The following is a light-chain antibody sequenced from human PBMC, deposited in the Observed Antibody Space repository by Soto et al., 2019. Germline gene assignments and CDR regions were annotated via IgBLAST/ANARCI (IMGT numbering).Light chain of an antibody. Sequence: EIVMTQSPATQSVSPGEGATLSCRASQSVSSNLAWYQQKPGQAPRLLIYGASTRATGVPARFSGSGSGTEFTLTISSLQSEDFAVYYCQQYNNWPWTFGQGTKVDI. CDR1: QSVSSN. CDR2: GAS. J-gene: IGKJ1*01. V-gene: IGKV3-15*01. CDR3: QQYNNWPWT.